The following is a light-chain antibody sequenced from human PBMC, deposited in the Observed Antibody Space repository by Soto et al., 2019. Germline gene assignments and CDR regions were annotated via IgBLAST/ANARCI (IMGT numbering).Light chain of an antibody. V-gene: IGLV2-18*01. CDR1: SSDVGNYNR. CDR2: EVN. J-gene: IGLJ3*02. Sequence: QSALTQPPSVSGSPGQSVTISCTGTSSDVGNYNRVSWYQQHPGTAPKLMIFEVNNRPSGVPDRFSGSKSGNTASLTISGLQAADEADYYCCFYTSSPTWVFGGGTNLTVL. CDR3: CFYTSSPTWV.